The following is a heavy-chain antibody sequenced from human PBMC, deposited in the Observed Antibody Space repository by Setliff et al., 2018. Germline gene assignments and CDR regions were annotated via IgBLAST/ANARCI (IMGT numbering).Heavy chain of an antibody. Sequence: ASGFTFSTYAMSWVRQAPGKGLEWVSTIYSGDRNTFYTDSVKGRFTIFRDGSKNTLFLHMTSLRAEDTAVYYCAKPQVELRWGFESWGQGTPVTVSS. CDR3: AKPQVELRWGFES. V-gene: IGHV3-23*03. CDR1: GFTFSTYA. D-gene: IGHD1-7*01. CDR2: IYSGDRNT. J-gene: IGHJ4*02.